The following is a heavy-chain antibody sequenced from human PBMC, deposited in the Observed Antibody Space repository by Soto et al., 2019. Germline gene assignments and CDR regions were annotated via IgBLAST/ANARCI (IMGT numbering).Heavy chain of an antibody. J-gene: IGHJ5*02. CDR2: IDWDDDK. V-gene: IGHV2-70*01. Sequence: SGPTLVNPTQTLTLTCTFSGFSLSTSGMCVSWIRQPPGEALEWLAPIDWDDDKYYSTSLKTRLTISKDTSKNQVVLTMTNMDPVDTATYYCARCIMITFGGPLSFGWFDPWGQGTLVTVSS. D-gene: IGHD3-16*01. CDR3: ARCIMITFGGPLSFGWFDP. CDR1: GFSLSTSGMC.